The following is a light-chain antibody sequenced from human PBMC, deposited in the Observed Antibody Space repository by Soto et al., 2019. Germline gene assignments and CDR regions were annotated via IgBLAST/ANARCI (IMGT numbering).Light chain of an antibody. V-gene: IGLV1-40*01. J-gene: IGLJ1*01. Sequence: QSVRKQPPSVSGAPGQGVTISCTGSSSNIGAGYDVHWYQQLPGTAPKLLIYGNSNRPSGVPDRFSGSKSGTSASLAITGLQAEDEADYYCQSYDSSLSGYVFGTGTKVTVL. CDR2: GNS. CDR3: QSYDSSLSGYV. CDR1: SSNIGAGYD.